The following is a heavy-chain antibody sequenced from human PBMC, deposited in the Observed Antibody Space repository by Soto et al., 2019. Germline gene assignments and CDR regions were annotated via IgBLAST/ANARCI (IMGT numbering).Heavy chain of an antibody. CDR3: APTGFDY. D-gene: IGHD1-1*01. J-gene: IGHJ4*02. CDR2: ISGSGDIT. Sequence: EVQLLESGGGLVQPGGSLRLSCAASGFTFSSYDLSWVRQAPGKGLEWVSFISGSGDITNYADSVKGRFTISRDNSKNTLYLQMNSLGVEDTAVYYCAPTGFDYWGQGTLVTVSS. V-gene: IGHV3-23*01. CDR1: GFTFSSYD.